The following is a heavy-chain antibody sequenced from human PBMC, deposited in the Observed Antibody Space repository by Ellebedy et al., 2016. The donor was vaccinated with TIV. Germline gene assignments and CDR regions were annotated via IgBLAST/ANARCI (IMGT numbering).Heavy chain of an antibody. CDR2: INHSGST. J-gene: IGHJ4*02. D-gene: IGHD4-17*01. CDR3: ARVGGAEYGDYTLYYFDY. Sequence: SETLSLTCTVSGYSISSGYCWTWIRQPPGKGLEWIGEINHSGSTNYNPSLKSRVTISVDTSKNPFSLKLSSVTAADTAVYYCARVGGAEYGDYTLYYFDYWGQGTLVTVSS. CDR1: GYSISSGYC. V-gene: IGHV4-38-2*02.